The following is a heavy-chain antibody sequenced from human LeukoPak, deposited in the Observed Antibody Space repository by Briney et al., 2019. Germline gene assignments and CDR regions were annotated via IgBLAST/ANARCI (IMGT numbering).Heavy chain of an antibody. CDR3: ARDLDYYDSSGYYYNAFDI. J-gene: IGHJ3*02. Sequence: SETLSLTCAVYGGSFSGYYWSWIRQPPGKGLEWIGYIYHSGSTYYNPSLKSRVTISVDRSKNQFSLKLSSVTAADTAVYYCARDLDYYDSSGYYYNAFDIWGQGTMVTVSS. CDR2: IYHSGST. CDR1: GGSFSGYY. V-gene: IGHV4-34*01. D-gene: IGHD3-22*01.